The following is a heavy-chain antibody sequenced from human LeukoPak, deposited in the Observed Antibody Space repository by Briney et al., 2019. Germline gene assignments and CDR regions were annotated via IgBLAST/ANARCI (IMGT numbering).Heavy chain of an antibody. Sequence: PGGSLRLSCAASGFTFSSYWMHCVRQGPGKGLECVSSIDGSIGSTYYADSVKGRFTISRDNSKNTLYLQMNSLRAEDTALYYCAKAPPYSSGWFQYYFDYWGQGTLVTVSS. D-gene: IGHD6-19*01. CDR1: GFTFSSYW. V-gene: IGHV3-23*01. J-gene: IGHJ4*02. CDR2: IDGSIGST. CDR3: AKAPPYSSGWFQYYFDY.